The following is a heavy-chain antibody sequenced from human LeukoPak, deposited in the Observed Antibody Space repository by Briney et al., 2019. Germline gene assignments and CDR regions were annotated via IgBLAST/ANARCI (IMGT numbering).Heavy chain of an antibody. CDR2: INHSGST. CDR3: ARHSGSYYVYFQH. D-gene: IGHD1-26*01. CDR1: GGSLSSTSW. J-gene: IGHJ1*01. V-gene: IGHV4-4*02. Sequence: PSETLSLTCAVSGGSLSSTSWWVWIRQPPGKGLEWIGEINHSGSTNYNPSLKSRVTISVDTSKNQFSLKLSSVTAADTAVYYCARHSGSYYVYFQHWGQGTLVTVSS.